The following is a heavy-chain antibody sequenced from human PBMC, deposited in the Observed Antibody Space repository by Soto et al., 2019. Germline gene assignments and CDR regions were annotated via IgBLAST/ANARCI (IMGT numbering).Heavy chain of an antibody. Sequence: SVKVSCKASGGTFSSYAISWVRQAPGQGLEWMGGIIPIFGTANYAQKFQGRVTITADQSTSTDYMELSSLRSEDTAVYYCLRETAVAGQGYFDYWGQGTLVTVS. D-gene: IGHD6-19*01. CDR3: LRETAVAGQGYFDY. V-gene: IGHV1-69*13. CDR2: IIPIFGTA. CDR1: GGTFSSYA. J-gene: IGHJ4*02.